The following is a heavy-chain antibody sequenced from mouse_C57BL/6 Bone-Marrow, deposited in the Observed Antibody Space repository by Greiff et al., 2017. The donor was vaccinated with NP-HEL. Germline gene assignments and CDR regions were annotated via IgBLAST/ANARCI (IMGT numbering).Heavy chain of an antibody. CDR3: ARVLITTVVATSFDY. Sequence: EVKLEESGGGLVKPGGSLKLSCAASGFTFSSYAMSWVRQTPEKRLEWVATISDGGSYTYYPDNVKGRFTISRDNAKNNLYLQMSHLKSEDTAMYYCARVLITTVVATSFDYWGQGTTLTVSS. J-gene: IGHJ2*01. V-gene: IGHV5-4*03. CDR2: ISDGGSYT. D-gene: IGHD1-1*01. CDR1: GFTFSSYA.